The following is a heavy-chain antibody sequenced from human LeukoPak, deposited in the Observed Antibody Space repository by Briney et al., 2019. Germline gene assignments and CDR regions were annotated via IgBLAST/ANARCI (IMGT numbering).Heavy chain of an antibody. Sequence: GGSLRLSCAASGFTVSSNYMSWVRRAPGKGLEWVSAISGSGGSTYYADSVKGRFTISRDNSKNTLYLQMNSLRAEDTAVYYCAKDRDSGSYSAPSIGYAWGQGTLVTVSS. CDR3: AKDRDSGSYSAPSIGYA. CDR1: GFTVSSNY. D-gene: IGHD1-26*01. J-gene: IGHJ5*02. CDR2: ISGSGGST. V-gene: IGHV3-23*01.